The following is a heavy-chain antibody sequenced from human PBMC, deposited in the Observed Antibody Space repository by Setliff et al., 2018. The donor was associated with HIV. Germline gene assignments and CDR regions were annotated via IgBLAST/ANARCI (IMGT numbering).Heavy chain of an antibody. CDR1: GFTFSNAW. CDR2: IKSKTDGGTT. D-gene: IGHD2-15*01. CDR3: TTGYCSGGSCYLFDY. J-gene: IGHJ4*02. V-gene: IGHV3-15*01. Sequence: GGSLRLSCAASGFTFSNAWMNWVRQAPGKGLEWVGRIKSKTDGGTTDYAAPVKGRFTISRDDSKNTLYLQVNSLKTEDTAVYYCTTGYCSGGSCYLFDYWGQGTLVTVSS.